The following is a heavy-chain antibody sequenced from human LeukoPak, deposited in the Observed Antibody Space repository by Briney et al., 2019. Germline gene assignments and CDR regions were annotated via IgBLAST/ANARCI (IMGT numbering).Heavy chain of an antibody. V-gene: IGHV4-59*01. CDR3: ARGQDYYGSGSYGYYFDY. J-gene: IGHJ4*02. Sequence: NPSETLSLTCTVSGGSFSSYYWSWIRQPPGKGLEWIGSFFYSGSTNYNPSLKSRVTISVDTSKNQFSLKLSSVTAADTALYYCARGQDYYGSGSYGYYFDYWGQGTLVTVSS. D-gene: IGHD3-10*01. CDR1: GGSFSSYY. CDR2: FFYSGST.